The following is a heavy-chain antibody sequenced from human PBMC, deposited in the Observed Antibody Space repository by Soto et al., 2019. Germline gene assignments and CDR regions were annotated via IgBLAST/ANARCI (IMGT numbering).Heavy chain of an antibody. V-gene: IGHV3-30*18. Sequence: LRLSCAASGFSLSNNGMHWVRQAPGKGLEWVAVISYDGNNKYYADSVKGRFTISRDNSKNTVYLEMNNLRAEDTAMYYCAKGGSGNYLTYYYYYGMDVWGQGTTVTVS. J-gene: IGHJ6*02. D-gene: IGHD3-22*01. CDR3: AKGGSGNYLTYYYYYGMDV. CDR2: ISYDGNNK. CDR1: GFSLSNNG.